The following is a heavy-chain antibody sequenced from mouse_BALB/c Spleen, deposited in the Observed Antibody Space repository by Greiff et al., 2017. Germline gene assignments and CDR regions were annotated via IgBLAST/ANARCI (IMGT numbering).Heavy chain of an antibody. J-gene: IGHJ3*01. Sequence: EVHLVESGGGLVKPGGSLKLSCAASGFTFSSYTMSWVRQTPEKRLEWVATISSGGSYTYYPDSVKGRFTISRDNAKNTLYLQMSSLKSEDTAMYYCTREDGNYFAYWGQGTLVTVSA. CDR3: TREDGNYFAY. D-gene: IGHD2-1*01. CDR1: GFTFSSYT. CDR2: ISSGGSYT. V-gene: IGHV5-6-4*01.